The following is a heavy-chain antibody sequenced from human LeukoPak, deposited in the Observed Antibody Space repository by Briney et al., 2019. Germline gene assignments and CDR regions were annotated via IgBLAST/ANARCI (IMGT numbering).Heavy chain of an antibody. CDR2: ISGSGDRI. D-gene: IGHD6-13*01. Sequence: EGSLRLSCAASGFTFSNYAMSWVRQAPGKGLEWVSAISGSGDRIYYADSVKGRFTISRDNFMSTLFLQMSSLRAEDTAIYYCAKDSSRAAAEDYWGQGTLVTVSS. J-gene: IGHJ4*02. CDR3: AKDSSRAAAEDY. CDR1: GFTFSNYA. V-gene: IGHV3-23*01.